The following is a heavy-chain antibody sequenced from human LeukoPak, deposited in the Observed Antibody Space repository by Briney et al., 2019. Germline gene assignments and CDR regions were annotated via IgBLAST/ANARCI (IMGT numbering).Heavy chain of an antibody. V-gene: IGHV5-51*01. Sequence: GESLKISCKGSGYSFTSYWIGWVRQMPGKGLEWMGIIYPGDSDTRYSLSFQGQVTISADKSISTAYLQWSSLKASDTAMYYCARPPYCGSTSCEYYFDYWGQGTLVTVSS. CDR1: GYSFTSYW. J-gene: IGHJ4*02. D-gene: IGHD2-2*01. CDR3: ARPPYCGSTSCEYYFDY. CDR2: IYPGDSDT.